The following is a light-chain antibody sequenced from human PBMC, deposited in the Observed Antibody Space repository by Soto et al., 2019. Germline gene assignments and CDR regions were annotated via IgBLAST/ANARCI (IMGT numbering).Light chain of an antibody. Sequence: QSALTQPASVSGSPGQSITISCTGTSSDVGGYDYVSWYQQHPGKAPKLIIYDVGNRPSGVSNRFSGSKSGNTASLSISGLQAEDEADYYCSSFTSSSTVVFGGGTQLTVL. V-gene: IGLV2-14*01. J-gene: IGLJ2*01. CDR3: SSFTSSSTVV. CDR1: SSDVGGYDY. CDR2: DVG.